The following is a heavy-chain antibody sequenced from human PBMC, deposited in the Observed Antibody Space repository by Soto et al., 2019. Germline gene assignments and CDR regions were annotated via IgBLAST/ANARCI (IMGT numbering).Heavy chain of an antibody. Sequence: EVQLVESGGGLVQPGRSLRLSCAASGFTFDDYAMHWVRQAPGKGLEWVSGISWNSGSIGYADSVKGRFTISRDNVKNSLYLQMNSLRAEDTALYYCAKDIEAGVTIFGVVITPSTLDSDAFDIWGQGTMVTVSS. D-gene: IGHD3-3*01. CDR3: AKDIEAGVTIFGVVITPSTLDSDAFDI. CDR1: GFTFDDYA. CDR2: ISWNSGSI. J-gene: IGHJ3*02. V-gene: IGHV3-9*01.